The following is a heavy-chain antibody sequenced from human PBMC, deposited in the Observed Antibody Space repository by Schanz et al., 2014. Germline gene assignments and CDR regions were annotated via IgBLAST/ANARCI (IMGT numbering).Heavy chain of an antibody. CDR1: GFGFSSYS. Sequence: EVQLVESGGGVVQPGRSLRLSCAASGFGFSSYSMNWVRQAPGKGLEWVSYISGSSRTIYYADSMKGRFTISRDNSRDTVYLQMNSLRADDTAMYYCARWFLIRGVILDSWGQGTLVTVSS. CDR2: ISGSSRTI. D-gene: IGHD3-10*01. CDR3: ARWFLIRGVILDS. J-gene: IGHJ4*02. V-gene: IGHV3-48*01.